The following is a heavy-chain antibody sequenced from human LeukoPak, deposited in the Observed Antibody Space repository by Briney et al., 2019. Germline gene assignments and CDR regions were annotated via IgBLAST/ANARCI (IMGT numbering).Heavy chain of an antibody. J-gene: IGHJ5*02. CDR3: ARGPYGDYGAWFDP. CDR2: IGGYKGDT. Sequence: ASVKVSCKASGYSFTSSGISWVRQAPGQGLEWMGWIGGYKGDTKFAQKFQGRVTMTTDTSTSTAYMELRRLRSDDTAVYYCARGPYGDYGAWFDPWGQGTLVTVSS. V-gene: IGHV1-18*01. D-gene: IGHD4-17*01. CDR1: GYSFTSSG.